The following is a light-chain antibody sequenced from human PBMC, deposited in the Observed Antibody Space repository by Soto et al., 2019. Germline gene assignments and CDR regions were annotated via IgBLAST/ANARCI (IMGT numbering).Light chain of an antibody. Sequence: QSALTQPPSLSGTPGQRVTNSCSGSSSNIAGNTVHWYQHLPGTAPKLLIYINDQRPSGVPGRFSASTSGTSASLAISGLQSDDEADYYCATWDDDLNAAVFGGGTQLTVL. CDR1: SSNIAGNT. CDR3: ATWDDDLNAAV. CDR2: IND. V-gene: IGLV1-44*01. J-gene: IGLJ7*01.